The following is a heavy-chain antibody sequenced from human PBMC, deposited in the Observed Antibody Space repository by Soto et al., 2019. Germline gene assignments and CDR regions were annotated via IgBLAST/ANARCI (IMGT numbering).Heavy chain of an antibody. Sequence: SQTLSLTCAISGDSVSSNSAAWNWIRQSPSRGLEWLGRTYYRSKWYNDYAVSVKSRITINPDTSKNQFSLQLNSVTPEDTAVYYCARDQVLELRAHYYYYGMDVWGRGTTVTVSS. V-gene: IGHV6-1*01. CDR3: ARDQVLELRAHYYYYGMDV. CDR1: GDSVSSNSAA. CDR2: TYYRSKWYN. D-gene: IGHD1-7*01. J-gene: IGHJ6*02.